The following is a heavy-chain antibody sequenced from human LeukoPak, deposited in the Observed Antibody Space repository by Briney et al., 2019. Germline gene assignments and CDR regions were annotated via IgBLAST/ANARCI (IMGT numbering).Heavy chain of an antibody. CDR2: ISWNSGSI. Sequence: GRSLRLSCAASGFTFDDYAMHGVRQAPGKGLEWVSGISWNSGSIGYADSVKGRFTISRDNAKNSLYLQMNSLRAEDTALYYCVRGPLSGSYHPPFDYWGQGTLVTVSS. V-gene: IGHV3-9*01. J-gene: IGHJ4*02. CDR1: GFTFDDYA. D-gene: IGHD3-10*01. CDR3: VRGPLSGSYHPPFDY.